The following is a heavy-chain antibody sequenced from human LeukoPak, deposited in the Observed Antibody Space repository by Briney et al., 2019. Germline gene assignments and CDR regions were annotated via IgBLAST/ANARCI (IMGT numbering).Heavy chain of an antibody. CDR2: IIPIFGTA. V-gene: IGHV1-69*05. Sequence: SVKVSCKASGGTFSSYAISWVRQAPGQGLEWMGRIIPIFGTANYAQKFQGRVMITTDESTSTAYMELSSLRSEDTAVYYCASASIAARPGPLFDYWGQGTLVTVSS. J-gene: IGHJ4*02. D-gene: IGHD6-6*01. CDR3: ASASIAARPGPLFDY. CDR1: GGTFSSYA.